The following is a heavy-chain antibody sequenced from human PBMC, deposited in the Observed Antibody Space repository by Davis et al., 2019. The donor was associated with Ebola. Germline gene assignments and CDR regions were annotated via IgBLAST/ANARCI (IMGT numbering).Heavy chain of an antibody. Sequence: GGSLRLSCAASGFTVSSNYMSWVRQAPGKGLEWVSVIYSGGSTYYAASVKGRFTISRDNSKNTLYLQMNSLRAEDTAVYYCAVNYYYYGMDVWGQGTTVTVSS. CDR2: IYSGGST. CDR1: GFTVSSNY. CDR3: AVNYYYYGMDV. J-gene: IGHJ6*02. V-gene: IGHV3-66*01.